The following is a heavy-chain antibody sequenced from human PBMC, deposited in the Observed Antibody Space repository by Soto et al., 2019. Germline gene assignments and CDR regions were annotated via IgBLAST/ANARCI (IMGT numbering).Heavy chain of an antibody. J-gene: IGHJ6*02. Sequence: SVKVSCKASGYTFTGYYMQWVRQSPGQGLEWMGWINPNSGGTNYAQKFQGWVTMTRDTSISTAYMELSRLRSDDTAVYYCARGLGYDFWSGYYPYYYYYYGMDVWGQGTTVTVSS. D-gene: IGHD3-3*01. CDR3: ARGLGYDFWSGYYPYYYYYYGMDV. V-gene: IGHV1-2*04. CDR2: INPNSGGT. CDR1: GYTFTGYY.